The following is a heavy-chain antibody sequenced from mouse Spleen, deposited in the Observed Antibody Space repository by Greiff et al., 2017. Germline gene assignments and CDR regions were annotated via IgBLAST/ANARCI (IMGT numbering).Heavy chain of an antibody. Sequence: EVKLVESEGGLVQPGSSMKLSCTASGFTFSDYYMAWVRQVPEKGLEWVANINYDGSSTYYLDSLKSRFIISRDNAKNILYLQMSSLKSEDTATYYCAREGYGQGISYWGQGTLVTVSA. CDR2: INYDGSST. D-gene: IGHD2-14*01. CDR1: GFTFSDYY. V-gene: IGHV5-16*01. CDR3: AREGYGQGISY. J-gene: IGHJ3*01.